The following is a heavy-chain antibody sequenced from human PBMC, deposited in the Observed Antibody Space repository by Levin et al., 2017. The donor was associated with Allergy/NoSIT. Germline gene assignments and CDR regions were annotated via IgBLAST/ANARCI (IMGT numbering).Heavy chain of an antibody. CDR3: ARSGGAIRGWYLFDP. D-gene: IGHD6-19*01. Sequence: PGGSLRLSCAASGFTFSSYAMHWVRQAPGKGLEWVAVISYDGSNKYYADSVKGRFTISRDNSKNTLYLQMNSLRAEDTAVYYCARSGGAIRGWYLFDPWGQGTLVTVSS. CDR1: GFTFSSYA. CDR2: ISYDGSNK. J-gene: IGHJ5*02. V-gene: IGHV3-30-3*01.